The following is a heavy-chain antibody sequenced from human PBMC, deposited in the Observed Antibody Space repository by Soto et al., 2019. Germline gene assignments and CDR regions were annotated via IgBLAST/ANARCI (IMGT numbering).Heavy chain of an antibody. D-gene: IGHD2-15*01. V-gene: IGHV3-30-3*01. CDR1: GFTFSSYV. CDR2: ISYDGNNK. Sequence: QVQLVESGGGVVQPGRSLRLSCAASGFTFSSYVMYWVRQAPGKGLEWVAVISYDGNNKYYADSVKGRFTIARDNSKNTLYLQMNSSRAEDTAVYYCARAGGDGGSCYILVGLRAGIFVCGQGTKVTVSS. J-gene: IGHJ6*02. CDR3: ARAGGDGGSCYILVGLRAGIFV.